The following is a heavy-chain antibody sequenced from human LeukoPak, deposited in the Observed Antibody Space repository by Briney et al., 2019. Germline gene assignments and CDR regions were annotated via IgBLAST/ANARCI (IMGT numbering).Heavy chain of an antibody. CDR1: GYTFTSYY. V-gene: IGHV1-46*01. J-gene: IGHJ4*02. Sequence: VASVKVSCKASGYTFTSYYMHWVRQAPGQGLEWMGIINPSGGSTSYAQKFQGGVTMTRDTSTSTVYMELSSLRSEDTAVYYCARDSADGDYDYWGQGTLVTVSS. D-gene: IGHD4-17*01. CDR3: ARDSADGDYDY. CDR2: INPSGGST.